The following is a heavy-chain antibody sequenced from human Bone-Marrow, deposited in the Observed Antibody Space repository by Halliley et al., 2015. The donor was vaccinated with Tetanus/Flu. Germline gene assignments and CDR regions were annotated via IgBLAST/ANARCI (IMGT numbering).Heavy chain of an antibody. Sequence: GIIYPSASDTRYSPFFQGQVTMSVDKSISTVYLHVNSLKASDTAMYYCAGRDYYASGLRAYDIWGQGTMVTVSS. CDR3: AGRDYYASGLRAYDI. D-gene: IGHD6-19*01. CDR2: IYPSASDT. J-gene: IGHJ3*02. V-gene: IGHV5-51*01.